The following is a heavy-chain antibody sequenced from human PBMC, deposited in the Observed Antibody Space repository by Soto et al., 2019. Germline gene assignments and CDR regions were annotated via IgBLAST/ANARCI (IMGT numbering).Heavy chain of an antibody. Sequence: EVHLVESGGGLVQPGGSLRLSCAVSGFTFSSHAMNWVRQAPGKGLEWVAYIHSIRSIIYYADSVKGRFTISRDNAKNSLYLQMDRLRDEDTAVYYCARDARNADYDYWGQGTLVTVSS. CDR1: GFTFSSHA. CDR3: ARDARNADYDY. J-gene: IGHJ4*02. V-gene: IGHV3-48*02. D-gene: IGHD3-16*01. CDR2: IHSIRSII.